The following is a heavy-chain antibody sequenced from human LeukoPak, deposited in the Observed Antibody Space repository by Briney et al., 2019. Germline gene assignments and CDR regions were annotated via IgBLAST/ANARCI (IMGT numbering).Heavy chain of an antibody. V-gene: IGHV4-31*03. D-gene: IGHD1-26*01. Sequence: SGTLSLTYTVSGGSISSGGYYWSWIRQHPGKGLEWIGYIYYSGSTYYNPSLKSRVTISVDTSKNQFSLKLSSVTAADTAVYYCARAPVKWETTDYFDYWGQGTLVTVSS. CDR2: IYYSGST. CDR1: GGSISSGGYY. J-gene: IGHJ4*02. CDR3: ARAPVKWETTDYFDY.